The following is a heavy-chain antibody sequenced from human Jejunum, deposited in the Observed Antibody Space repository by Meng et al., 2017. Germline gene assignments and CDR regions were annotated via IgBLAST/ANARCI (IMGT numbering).Heavy chain of an antibody. D-gene: IGHD3-22*01. V-gene: IGHV3-53*01. J-gene: IGHJ4*02. CDR3: ASPGRGYYDSSGYYNY. CDR2: IFSDGNT. Sequence: ETLSLTCAASGITVSTNYMSWVRQGPGKGLEWVSLIFSDGNTFYADSVEGRFTISRDNSKNTLYLQMNSLRAGDTAVYYCASPGRGYYDSSGYYNYWGQGTLVTVSS. CDR1: GITVSTNY.